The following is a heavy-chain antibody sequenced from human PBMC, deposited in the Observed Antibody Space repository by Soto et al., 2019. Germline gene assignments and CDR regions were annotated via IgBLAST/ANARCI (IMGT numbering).Heavy chain of an antibody. CDR3: ARISSVDPYGYVNGGLDV. V-gene: IGHV4-59*01. Sequence: PSETLSLTCSVSGGSIRSYYWSWIRQSPEKGLEWIGYFYHSGNSNYNPSLKSRVTISVDTSKNQLSLSLRSVTAADTAVYFCARISSVDPYGYVNGGLDVWGQRTTVTVSS. CDR2: FYHSGNS. CDR1: GGSIRSYY. J-gene: IGHJ6*02. D-gene: IGHD5-18*01.